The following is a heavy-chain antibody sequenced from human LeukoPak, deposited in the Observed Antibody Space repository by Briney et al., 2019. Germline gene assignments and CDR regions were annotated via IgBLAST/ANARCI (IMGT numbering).Heavy chain of an antibody. J-gene: IGHJ4*02. D-gene: IGHD3-22*01. CDR3: ARDIGYDSSGYDY. CDR1: GFTFSSYG. CDR2: IWYDGSNK. V-gene: IGHV3-33*01. Sequence: GRSLRLSCAASGFTFSSYGMHWVRQAPGKGLEWVAVIWYDGSNKYYADSVKGRFTISRDISKNTLYLQMNSLRAGDTAVYYCARDIGYDSSGYDYWGQGSLVTVSS.